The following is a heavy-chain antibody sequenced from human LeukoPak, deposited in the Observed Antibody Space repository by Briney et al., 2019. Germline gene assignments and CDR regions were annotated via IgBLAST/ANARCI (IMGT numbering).Heavy chain of an antibody. CDR3: ARVPSGRRTYYYDSGGYQFDY. V-gene: IGHV1-18*01. CDR1: GYTFTSYG. CDR2: ISAYNGNT. D-gene: IGHD3-22*01. J-gene: IGHJ4*02. Sequence: ASVKVPCKASGYTFTSYGISWVRQAPGQGLEWMGWISAYNGNTNYAQKFQGRVTMTTDTSTSTAYMELRSLRSDDTAVYYCARVPSGRRTYYYDSGGYQFDYGGQGTLVTVSS.